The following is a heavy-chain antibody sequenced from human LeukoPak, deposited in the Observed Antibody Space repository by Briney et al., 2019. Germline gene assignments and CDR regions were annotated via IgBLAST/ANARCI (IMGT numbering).Heavy chain of an antibody. CDR3: ASLTLADTSRYGEFDY. Sequence: AETLSLTCTASGGSISSYYWSWIRQPPGKGLEWIGYINYSGNTDYNPSLKSRVTVSMDTSKNQFSLRLNSVTAADTAVYYCASLTLADTSRYGEFDYWGQGNLVTVSS. CDR1: GGSISSYY. CDR2: INYSGNT. D-gene: IGHD3-22*01. J-gene: IGHJ4*02. V-gene: IGHV4-59*08.